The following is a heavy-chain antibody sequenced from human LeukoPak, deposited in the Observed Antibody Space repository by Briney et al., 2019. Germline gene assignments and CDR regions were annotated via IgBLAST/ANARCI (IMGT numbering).Heavy chain of an antibody. D-gene: IGHD4-17*01. V-gene: IGHV3-23*01. CDR1: RFTFSSYA. CDR2: ISGSGGST. Sequence: GGSLRLSCAASRFTFSSYAMGWVRQAPGKGLECVSAISGSGGSTYYADSVKGRFTISRDNSRNTLYLQMDSLRAEDSAIYYCAKELRPNDYWGQGTLVTVSS. CDR3: AKELRPNDY. J-gene: IGHJ4*02.